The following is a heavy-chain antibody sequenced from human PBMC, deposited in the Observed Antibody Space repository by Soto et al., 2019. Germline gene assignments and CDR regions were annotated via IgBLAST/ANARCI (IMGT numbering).Heavy chain of an antibody. CDR1: GGSFSGYY. V-gene: IGHV4-34*01. Sequence: PSETLSLTCAVYGGSFSGYYWSWIRQPPGKGLEWIGEINHSGSTNYNPSLKSRVTMSVDSSKNQFSLKLSSVTAADTAVYYCAKSNFHYWGQGTLVTVSS. CDR2: INHSGST. J-gene: IGHJ4*02. CDR3: AKSNFHY.